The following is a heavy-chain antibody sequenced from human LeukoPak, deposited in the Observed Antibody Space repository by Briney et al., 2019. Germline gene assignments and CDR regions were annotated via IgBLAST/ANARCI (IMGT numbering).Heavy chain of an antibody. CDR3: ARDFRGAVAGTRSYYFDY. V-gene: IGHV3-30-3*01. J-gene: IGHJ4*02. CDR2: ISYDGSNK. D-gene: IGHD6-19*01. Sequence: GGSLRLSCAASGFIFSSYVMHWVRQAPGKGLEWVAVISYDGSNKYYADSVKGRFTISRDNSKNTLYLQMNSLRAEDTAVYYCARDFRGAVAGTRSYYFDYWGQGTLVTVSS. CDR1: GFIFSSYV.